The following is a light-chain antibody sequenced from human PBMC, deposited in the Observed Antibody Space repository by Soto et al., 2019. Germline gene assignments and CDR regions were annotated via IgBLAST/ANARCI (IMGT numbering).Light chain of an antibody. Sequence: QSVLTQPASVSGSPGQSITISCTGASSDVGGFDHVSWYQQHPGKVPRLLIYDVSSRPSGVSDRFSGSKSGNTASLTISGLQAEDEADYYCNSFTTTNTHVFRTGTKVTVL. V-gene: IGLV2-14*03. CDR3: NSFTTTNTHV. CDR1: SSDVGGFDH. J-gene: IGLJ1*01. CDR2: DVS.